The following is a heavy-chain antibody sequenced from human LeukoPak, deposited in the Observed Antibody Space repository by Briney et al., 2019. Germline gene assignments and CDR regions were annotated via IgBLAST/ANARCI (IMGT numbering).Heavy chain of an antibody. CDR3: AKGLRTGVGPYMGYHYYMDV. Sequence: GGSLRLSCAASGFSVSTDHMSWVRQAPGKGLEWVSVIYNDGSTYYADSVKGRFTISRDNSYNTVSLQMNSLRDEDTGVYYCAKGLRTGVGPYMGYHYYMDVWGKGATVTVSS. D-gene: IGHD3-16*01. CDR2: IYNDGST. V-gene: IGHV3-53*01. CDR1: GFSVSTDH. J-gene: IGHJ6*03.